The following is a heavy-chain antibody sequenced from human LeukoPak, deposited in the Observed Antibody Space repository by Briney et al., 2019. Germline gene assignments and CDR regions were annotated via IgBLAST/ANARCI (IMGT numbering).Heavy chain of an antibody. CDR2: ISSSSSYI. V-gene: IGHV3-21*01. CDR3: ARVSRGYDLGKDY. J-gene: IGHJ4*02. D-gene: IGHD5-12*01. CDR1: GFTFSSYS. Sequence: SGESLKISCAASGFTFSSYSMNWVRQAPGKGLEWVSSISSSSSYIYYADSVKGRFTISRDNAKNSLYLQMNSLRAEDTAVYYCARVSRGYDLGKDYWGQGTLVTVSS.